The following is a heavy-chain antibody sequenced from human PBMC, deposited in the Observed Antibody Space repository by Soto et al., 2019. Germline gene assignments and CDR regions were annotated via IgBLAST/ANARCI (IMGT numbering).Heavy chain of an antibody. CDR2: INAGNGNT. CDR3: ARDGGLQYCSSTSCYDY. J-gene: IGHJ4*02. D-gene: IGHD2-2*01. Sequence: QVRLVQSGAEVKKPGASVKVSCKASGYTFTSYAMHWVRQAPGQRLEWMGWINAGNGNTKYSQKFQGRVTITRDTSASTAYMELSSLRSEDTAVYYCARDGGLQYCSSTSCYDYWGQGTLVTVSS. CDR1: GYTFTSYA. V-gene: IGHV1-3*01.